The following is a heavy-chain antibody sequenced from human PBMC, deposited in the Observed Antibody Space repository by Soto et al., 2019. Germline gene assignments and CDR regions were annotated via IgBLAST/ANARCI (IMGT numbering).Heavy chain of an antibody. J-gene: IGHJ3*02. V-gene: IGHV1-18*01. CDR1: GYTFASNG. CDR2: ISANKGNT. CDR3: ARDRAHGLDI. Sequence: ASVKVSCKASGYTFASNGISWVRQAPGQGLEWIGWISANKGNTNYAQNLQGRVTLTRDTSTDTVYMEMRSLRSDDTAVYYCARDRAHGLDIWGQGTMVPSPQ.